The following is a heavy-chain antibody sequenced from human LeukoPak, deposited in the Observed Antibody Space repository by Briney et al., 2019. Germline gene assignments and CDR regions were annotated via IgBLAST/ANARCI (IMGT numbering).Heavy chain of an antibody. CDR1: GFTFSSYW. D-gene: IGHD4-17*01. CDR3: ARDPTMTNFHDAFDI. CDR2: IKQDGSQK. Sequence: GGFLRLSCAASGFTFSSYWMSWVRQAPGKGLEWVATIKQDGSQKEYVDSVKGRFTISRDNAKNSLYLQMNSLRAEDTAVYYCARDPTMTNFHDAFDIWGQGTMVTVSS. J-gene: IGHJ3*02. V-gene: IGHV3-7*05.